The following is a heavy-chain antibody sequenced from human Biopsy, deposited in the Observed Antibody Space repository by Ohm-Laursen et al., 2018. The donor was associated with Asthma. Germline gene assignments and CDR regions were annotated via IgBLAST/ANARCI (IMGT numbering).Heavy chain of an antibody. CDR1: GFTFSSCA. Sequence: GSLRLSCSASGFTFSSCAFNWVRQAPGKGLEWVSYITGSGSTIYYADSVKGRFTLSRDNAKNSLYLQMNSLRDEDTAVYYCALKYRNSVFPEYGMDVWGQGTTVTVSS. J-gene: IGHJ6*02. CDR2: ITGSGSTI. V-gene: IGHV3-48*02. D-gene: IGHD4-11*01. CDR3: ALKYRNSVFPEYGMDV.